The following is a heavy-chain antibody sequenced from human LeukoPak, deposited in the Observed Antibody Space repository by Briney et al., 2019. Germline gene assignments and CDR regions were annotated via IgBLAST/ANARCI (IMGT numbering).Heavy chain of an antibody. CDR2: IYYTGRS. D-gene: IGHD4-17*01. CDR1: GGSISSSY. J-gene: IGHJ4*02. CDR3: ARDDYGDYGLPDY. V-gene: IGHV4-59*01. Sequence: SETLSLTCTVSGGSISSSYWSWIRQSPGTGLEWIGYIYYTGRSTHNPSLKSRVTMSVDTSKNQFSLRLTSVTAADTAVYYCARDDYGDYGLPDYWGQGTLVTVSS.